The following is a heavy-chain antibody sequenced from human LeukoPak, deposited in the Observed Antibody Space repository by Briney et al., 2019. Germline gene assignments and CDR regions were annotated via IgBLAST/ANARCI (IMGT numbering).Heavy chain of an antibody. CDR2: IYYSGST. J-gene: IGHJ4*02. CDR1: GGSFSGYY. D-gene: IGHD3-3*01. Sequence: SETLSLTCAVYGGSFSGYYWSWIRQPPGKGLEWIGYIYYSGSTNYNPSLKSRVTISVDTSKNQFSLKLSSVTAADTAVYYCASITYPDFWSGYYGYFDYWGQGTLVTVSS. V-gene: IGHV4-59*01. CDR3: ASITYPDFWSGYYGYFDY.